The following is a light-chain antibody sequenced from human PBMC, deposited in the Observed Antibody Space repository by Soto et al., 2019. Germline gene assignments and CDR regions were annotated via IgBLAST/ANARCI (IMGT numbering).Light chain of an antibody. J-gene: IGKJ1*01. CDR2: GAS. V-gene: IGKV3-15*01. CDR1: QSVSTN. Sequence: EIVMTQSPATLSVSPGERATLSCRASQSVSTNLAWYQQKPGQVPRLLIYGASTRATGIPARFSGSGSGTEFTLTISSLQSEAFAVYYCQHYNNWPPWTFGQGTKVEIK. CDR3: QHYNNWPPWT.